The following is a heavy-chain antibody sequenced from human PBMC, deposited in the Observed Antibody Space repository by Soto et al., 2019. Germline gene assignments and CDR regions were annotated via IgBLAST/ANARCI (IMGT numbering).Heavy chain of an antibody. J-gene: IGHJ4*02. CDR2: IYHSGTT. CDR1: GYSISSGYY. V-gene: IGHV4-38-2*01. CDR3: ERSPSRPDIVVLPTAPDY. Sequence: SETLSLTCDVTGYSISSGYYWGWIRQPPGKGLEWIGSIYHSGTTKYNPSLKSRVTISLDTSKNQFSLKLSSVTAADTAVYYCERSPSRPDIVVLPTAPDYWGQGALVTVSS. D-gene: IGHD2-2*01.